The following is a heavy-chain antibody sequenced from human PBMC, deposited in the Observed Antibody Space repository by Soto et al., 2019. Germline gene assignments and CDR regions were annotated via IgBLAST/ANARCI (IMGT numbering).Heavy chain of an antibody. D-gene: IGHD3-22*01. J-gene: IGHJ4*02. Sequence: LSLTCTVSGGSISSGGYFWSWIRQQPGKGLEWIGYIYYSGSTYYNPSLKSRVAISVDTSKNQFSLKLTSVTAADTAVYYCARGGVSSDNYFDYWGQGTLVTVSS. CDR2: IYYSGST. V-gene: IGHV4-31*03. CDR1: GGSISSGGYF. CDR3: ARGGVSSDNYFDY.